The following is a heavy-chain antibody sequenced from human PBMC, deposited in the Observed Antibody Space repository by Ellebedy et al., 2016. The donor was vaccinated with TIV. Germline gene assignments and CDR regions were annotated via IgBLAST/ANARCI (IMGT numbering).Heavy chain of an antibody. J-gene: IGHJ5*02. D-gene: IGHD2-15*01. Sequence: MPSETLSLTCAVYGGSFSGYYWSWIRQPPGKGLEWIGEINHSGSTNYNPSLKSRVTISADTSKNQFSLKLSSVTAADTAVYYCARPIGYCSGGSCYSNWFDPWGQGTLVTVSS. V-gene: IGHV4-34*01. CDR3: ARPIGYCSGGSCYSNWFDP. CDR1: GGSFSGYY. CDR2: INHSGST.